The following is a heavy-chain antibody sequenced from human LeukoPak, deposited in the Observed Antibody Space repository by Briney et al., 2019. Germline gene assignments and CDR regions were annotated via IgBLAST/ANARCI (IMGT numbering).Heavy chain of an antibody. J-gene: IGHJ4*02. D-gene: IGHD6-13*01. CDR1: GFTFSSYV. Sequence: PGGSLRLSCAASGFTFSSYVMSWVRQAPGKGLEWVSAISGSGGSTYYADSVKGRFTISRDNSKNTLYLQMNSLRAEDTAVYYCAKDHSSSWYYFDYWGQGTLVTVSS. V-gene: IGHV3-23*01. CDR2: ISGSGGST. CDR3: AKDHSSSWYYFDY.